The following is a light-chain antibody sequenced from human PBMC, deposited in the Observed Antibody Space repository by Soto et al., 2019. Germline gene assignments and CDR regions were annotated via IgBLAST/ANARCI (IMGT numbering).Light chain of an antibody. CDR3: QQYSNWPAWT. Sequence: EIVMTQSPTTLSVSPGERATLSCRASQSVSSNLAWYQQKPGQAPRLLIYGASTRATGIPARFSGSGSGTEFILTISSLQSEDSAVYYWQQYSNWPAWTFGQGTKVEIK. J-gene: IGKJ1*01. CDR1: QSVSSN. V-gene: IGKV3-15*01. CDR2: GAS.